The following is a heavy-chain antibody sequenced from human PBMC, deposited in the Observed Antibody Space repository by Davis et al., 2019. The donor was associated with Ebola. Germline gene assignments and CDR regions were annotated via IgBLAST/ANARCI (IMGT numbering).Heavy chain of an antibody. CDR1: GYTFTSYG. Sequence: AASVKVSCKASGYTFTSYGISWVRQAPGQGLEWMGWISAYNGNTNYAQKLQGRVTMTRDTSTSTVYMELSSLRSEDTAVYYCARDLGYDFWSGLRLYGMDVWGQGTTVTVSS. CDR3: ARDLGYDFWSGLRLYGMDV. V-gene: IGHV1-18*01. CDR2: ISAYNGNT. D-gene: IGHD3-3*01. J-gene: IGHJ6*02.